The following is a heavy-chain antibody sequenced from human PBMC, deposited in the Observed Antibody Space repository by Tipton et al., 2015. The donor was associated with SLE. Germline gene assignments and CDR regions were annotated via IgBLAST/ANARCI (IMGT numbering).Heavy chain of an antibody. V-gene: IGHV3-64*04. CDR3: ASDPCSSTSCYFNS. J-gene: IGHJ4*02. CDR1: GFTFCTYA. D-gene: IGHD2-2*01. Sequence: GSLRLSCTASGFTFCTYAMVWVRHAPGKGLEYVSASSSDGGSTYYADSVKGRCTISRDNAKNSLYLQMNSLRAEDTAVYYCASDPCSSTSCYFNSCGQGTLVTVSS. CDR2: SSSDGGST.